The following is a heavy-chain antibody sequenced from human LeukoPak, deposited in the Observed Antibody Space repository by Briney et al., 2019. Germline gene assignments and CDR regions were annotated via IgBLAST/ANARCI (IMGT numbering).Heavy chain of an antibody. CDR2: ISSSSSYI. J-gene: IGHJ4*02. D-gene: IGHD3-3*01. CDR1: GFTFSSYS. Sequence: GGPLRLSCAASGFTFSSYSMNWVRQAPGKGLEWVSSISSSSSYIYYADSVKGRFTISRDNAKNSLYLQMNSLRAEDTAVYYCARAHNYDFWSGYYFGRATPCFFDYWGQGTLVTVSS. V-gene: IGHV3-21*01. CDR3: ARAHNYDFWSGYYFGRATPCFFDY.